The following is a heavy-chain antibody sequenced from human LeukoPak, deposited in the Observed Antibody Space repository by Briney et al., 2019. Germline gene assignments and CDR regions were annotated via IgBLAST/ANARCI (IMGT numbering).Heavy chain of an antibody. D-gene: IGHD4-17*01. CDR2: ISGSGGST. Sequence: PGGSLRLSCVVSGLTFSSHWMSWVRQAPGKGLEWVSAISGSGGSTYYADSVKGRFTISRDNSKNTLYLQMNSLRAEDTAVYYCAKDIDYGDYYAYFDYWGQGTLVTVSS. CDR1: GLTFSSHW. J-gene: IGHJ4*02. CDR3: AKDIDYGDYYAYFDY. V-gene: IGHV3-23*01.